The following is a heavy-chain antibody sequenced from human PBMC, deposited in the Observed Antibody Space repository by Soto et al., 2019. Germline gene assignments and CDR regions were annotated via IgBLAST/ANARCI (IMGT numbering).Heavy chain of an antibody. CDR2: IVVGSGNT. Sequence: ASVKVSCKASGFTFTSSAVQWVRQARGQRLEWIGWIVVGSGNTNYAQKFQERVTITRDMSTSTAYMELSSLRSEDTAVYYCAADQTYSSSSFDAFDIWGQGTMVTVSS. CDR3: AADQTYSSSSFDAFDI. D-gene: IGHD6-6*01. CDR1: GFTFTSSA. J-gene: IGHJ3*02. V-gene: IGHV1-58*01.